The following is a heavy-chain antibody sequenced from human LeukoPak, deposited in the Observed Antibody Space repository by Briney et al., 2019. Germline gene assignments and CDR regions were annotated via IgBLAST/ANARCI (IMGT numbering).Heavy chain of an antibody. J-gene: IGHJ6*02. CDR1: GYSFTTFG. V-gene: IGHV1-18*01. CDR2: LSAHIGDT. Sequence: GASVKVSCKASGYSFTTFGITWVRQAPGQGLERMAWLSAHIGDTNYSQKFQGRVTVTSDTSTSTAYMELRSLKSDDTAVYYCASGLGFCSGSDCTNLVKDYYYGMNVWGQGTTVTVSS. D-gene: IGHD2-15*01. CDR3: ASGLGFCSGSDCTNLVKDYYYGMNV.